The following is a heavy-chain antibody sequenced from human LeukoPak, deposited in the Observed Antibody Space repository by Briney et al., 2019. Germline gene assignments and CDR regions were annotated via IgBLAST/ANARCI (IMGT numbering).Heavy chain of an antibody. Sequence: SETLSLTCAVYGGSFSGYYWSWIRQPPGKGLEWIEEINHSGSTNYNPSLKSRVTISVDTSKNQFSLKLSSVTAADTAVYYCARSVGTTVTPHFDYWGQGTLVTVSS. CDR1: GGSFSGYY. V-gene: IGHV4-34*01. CDR3: ARSVGTTVTPHFDY. J-gene: IGHJ4*02. D-gene: IGHD4-17*01. CDR2: INHSGST.